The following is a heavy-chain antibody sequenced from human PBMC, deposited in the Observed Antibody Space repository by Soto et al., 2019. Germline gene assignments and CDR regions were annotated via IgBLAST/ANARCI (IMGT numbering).Heavy chain of an antibody. CDR2: ISWNSGSI. V-gene: IGHV3-9*01. Sequence: EVQLVESGGGLVQPGRSLRLSCAASGFTFDDYAMHWVRQAPGKGLEWVSGISWNSGSIGYADSVKGRFTISRDNAXNXLXLQMNSLRAEDTALYYCARSGGYSYGQPAYYYGMDVWGQGTTVTVSS. CDR3: ARSGGYSYGQPAYYYGMDV. D-gene: IGHD5-18*01. CDR1: GFTFDDYA. J-gene: IGHJ6*02.